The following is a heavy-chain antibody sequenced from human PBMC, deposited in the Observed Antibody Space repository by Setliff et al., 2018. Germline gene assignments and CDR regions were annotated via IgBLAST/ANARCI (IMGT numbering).Heavy chain of an antibody. D-gene: IGHD3-16*01. Sequence: SETLSLTCTVSGGSLSSFYWSWIRQAPGKGLEWIGYVDHSGSTNFSPSLKSRGTISVDTSKTQVSLTLTSVTAADTAVYYCARDYQGGWFDPWGPGTLVTVSS. J-gene: IGHJ5*02. V-gene: IGHV4-59*01. CDR3: ARDYQGGWFDP. CDR1: GGSLSSFY. CDR2: VDHSGST.